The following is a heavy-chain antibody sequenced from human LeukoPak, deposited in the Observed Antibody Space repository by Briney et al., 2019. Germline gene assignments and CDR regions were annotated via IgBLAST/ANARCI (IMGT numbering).Heavy chain of an antibody. V-gene: IGHV3-30*03. CDR2: ISYDGSNK. CDR1: GFTLSSYG. CDR3: ATGEGYYFDY. J-gene: IGHJ4*02. Sequence: GGSLRLSCAASGFTLSSYGMHWVRQAPGKGLEWVAVISYDGSNKYYADSVKGRFTISRDNSKNTLYLQMNSLRAEDTAVYYCATGEGYYFDYWGQGTLVTVSS.